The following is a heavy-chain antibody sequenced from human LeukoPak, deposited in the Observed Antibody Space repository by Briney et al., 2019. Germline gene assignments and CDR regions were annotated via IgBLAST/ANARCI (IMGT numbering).Heavy chain of an antibody. D-gene: IGHD1-26*01. CDR2: IIPIFGTA. CDR1: GGTFNNYA. Sequence: GSSVKVSCEASGGTFNNYAISWVRQAPGQGLEWMGGIIPIFGTANYAQKLQGRVTITADESTSTAYMELSSLRSEDTAVYYCARDTVGATTLDYWGQGTLVTVSS. CDR3: ARDTVGATTLDY. J-gene: IGHJ4*02. V-gene: IGHV1-69*01.